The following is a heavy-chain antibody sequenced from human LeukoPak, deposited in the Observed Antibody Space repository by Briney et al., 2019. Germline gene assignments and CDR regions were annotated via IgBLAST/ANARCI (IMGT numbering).Heavy chain of an antibody. CDR3: ARGGARVNFYYYMDV. J-gene: IGHJ6*03. Sequence: GASVKVSCKASGYTFTSYGISWVRQAPGQGLEWMGGITPIFGTAKYAQKFQGRVTITADESTNTAHMELSSLRSEDTAVYYCARGGARVNFYYYMDVWGKGTTVTISS. D-gene: IGHD2-21*01. V-gene: IGHV1-69*13. CDR2: ITPIFGTA. CDR1: GYTFTSYG.